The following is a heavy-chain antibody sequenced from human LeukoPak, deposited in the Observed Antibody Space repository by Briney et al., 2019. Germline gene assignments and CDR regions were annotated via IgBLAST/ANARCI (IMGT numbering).Heavy chain of an antibody. D-gene: IGHD3-22*01. CDR1: GLTFSSSW. J-gene: IGHJ4*02. CDR2: IKPDGGKK. Sequence: GGSLRLSCVVSGLTFSSSWMSWVRQAPGKGLEWVATIKPDGGKKDDVDSVKGRFIISRDNAKHSLYLQMNSLRAEDTAVFYCARREVVTKYSEYWGQGPLVTVSS. CDR3: ARREVVTKYSEY. V-gene: IGHV3-7*03.